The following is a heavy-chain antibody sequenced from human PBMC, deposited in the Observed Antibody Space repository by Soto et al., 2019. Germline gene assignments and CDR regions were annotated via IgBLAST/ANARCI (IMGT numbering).Heavy chain of an antibody. CDR3: ARAPYDDYYYYGMDV. Sequence: GASVKVSCAASGFAFNSYALHWVRQAPGKGLDWVAVVSKDGSEEYYTDSLRGRFTISRDNSNNTLYLQMSSLRVEDTAVYYCARAPYDDYYYYGMDVWGQGTTVTVSS. D-gene: IGHD3-3*01. V-gene: IGHV3-30-3*01. CDR1: GFAFNSYA. CDR2: VSKDGSEE. J-gene: IGHJ6*02.